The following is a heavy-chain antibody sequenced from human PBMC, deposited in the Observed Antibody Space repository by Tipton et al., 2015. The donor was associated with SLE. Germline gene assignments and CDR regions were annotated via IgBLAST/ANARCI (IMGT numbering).Heavy chain of an antibody. CDR2: IHYSGTT. D-gene: IGHD6-19*01. CDR3: ARDWRDSGWYGGVDS. CDR1: GDSITNHY. Sequence: TLSLTCTVSGDSITNHYWTWIRQPPGKGLEWIGYIHYSGTTNYNPSLKSRVTISVDTSKSQFSLKLNSVTAADTAGYFCARDWRDSGWYGGVDSWTQGPLVTVSS. V-gene: IGHV4-59*11. J-gene: IGHJ4*02.